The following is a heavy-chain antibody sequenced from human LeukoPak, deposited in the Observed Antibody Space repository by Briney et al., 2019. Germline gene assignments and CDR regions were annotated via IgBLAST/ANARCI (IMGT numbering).Heavy chain of an antibody. D-gene: IGHD6-19*01. CDR3: ARAKKIAVAYAFDI. V-gene: IGHV1-2*02. Sequence: EASVKVSCKASGYTFTGYYMHWVRQAPGQGLEWMGWINPNSGGTNYAQKFQGRVTMTRDTSISTAYMELSRLRSEDTAVYYCARAKKIAVAYAFDIWGQGTMVTVSS. CDR1: GYTFTGYY. J-gene: IGHJ3*02. CDR2: INPNSGGT.